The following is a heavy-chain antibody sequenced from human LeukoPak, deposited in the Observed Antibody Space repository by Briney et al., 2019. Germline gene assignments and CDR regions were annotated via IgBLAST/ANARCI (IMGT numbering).Heavy chain of an antibody. CDR2: IYYSGST. J-gene: IGHJ5*02. Sequence: SETLSLTCTVSGGSISSYYWSWIRQPPGKGLEWIGYIYYSGSTNYNPSPKSRVTISVDTSKNQFSLKLSSVTAADTAVYYCARTLGYCSSTSCYAPLGPWGQGTLVTVSS. V-gene: IGHV4-59*01. CDR3: ARTLGYCSSTSCYAPLGP. CDR1: GGSISSYY. D-gene: IGHD2-2*01.